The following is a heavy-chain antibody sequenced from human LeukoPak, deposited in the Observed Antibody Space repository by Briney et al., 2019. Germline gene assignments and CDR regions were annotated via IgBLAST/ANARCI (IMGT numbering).Heavy chain of an antibody. V-gene: IGHV4-4*07. Sequence: SETLSLTCTVSDGSISNSYWVWIRQPAGKGLEWIGRIYASGNINYNPSLKSRVTMSVDTSKNQVSLNLRSVTAADTAVYYCARGYGRYFDYWGQGTLVTVSS. CDR3: ARGYGRYFDY. CDR2: IYASGNI. CDR1: DGSISNSY. J-gene: IGHJ4*02. D-gene: IGHD5-18*01.